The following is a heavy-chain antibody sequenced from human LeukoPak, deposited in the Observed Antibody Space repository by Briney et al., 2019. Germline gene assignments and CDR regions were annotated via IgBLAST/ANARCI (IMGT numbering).Heavy chain of an antibody. CDR2: ISAYNGNT. V-gene: IGHV1-18*01. Sequence: SVTVSCKASVYTFTSHCISWVRQAPGQGLEWMGWISAYNGNTNYAQKLQGRVTMTTDTSTRTAYMELRSMSSDDTAVYYCARKHHGGNRLGYWGQGTLVTVSS. CDR1: VYTFTSHC. D-gene: IGHD4-23*01. J-gene: IGHJ4*02. CDR3: ARKHHGGNRLGY.